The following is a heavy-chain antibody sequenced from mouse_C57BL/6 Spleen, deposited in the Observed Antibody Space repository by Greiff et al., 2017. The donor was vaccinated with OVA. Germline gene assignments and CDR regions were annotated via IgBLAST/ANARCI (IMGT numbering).Heavy chain of an antibody. Sequence: EVQVVESGGGLVKPGGSLKLSCAASGFTFSSYAMSWVRQTPEKRLEWVATISDGGSYTYYPDNVKGRFTISRDNAKNNLYLQMSHLKSEDTAMYYCARHYGSSYNYAMDYWGQGTSVTVSS. CDR1: GFTFSSYA. D-gene: IGHD1-1*01. V-gene: IGHV5-4*01. CDR2: ISDGGSYT. CDR3: ARHYGSSYNYAMDY. J-gene: IGHJ4*01.